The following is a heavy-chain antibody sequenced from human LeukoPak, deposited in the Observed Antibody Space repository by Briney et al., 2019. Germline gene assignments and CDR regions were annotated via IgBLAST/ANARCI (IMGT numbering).Heavy chain of an antibody. D-gene: IGHD5-24*01. Sequence: GGSLRLSCAASGFTFSSYWMHWVRQAPGKGLVWVSRINSDGSSTSYADAVKGGFTISRDDAQNTLYLQMNSLRAEDTAVYYCARGDGYNELDYWGQGTLVTVSS. CDR2: INSDGSST. CDR3: ARGDGYNELDY. J-gene: IGHJ4*02. V-gene: IGHV3-74*01. CDR1: GFTFSSYW.